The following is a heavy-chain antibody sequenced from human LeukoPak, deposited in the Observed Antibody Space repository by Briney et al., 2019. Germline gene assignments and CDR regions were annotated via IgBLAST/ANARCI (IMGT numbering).Heavy chain of an antibody. CDR3: ARGPITGTTYFDY. CDR1: GCTLSSYS. V-gene: IGHV3-21*01. D-gene: IGHD1-7*01. CDR2: ISSSSSYM. Sequence: GGSLRLSCAASGCTLSSYSRNWVRRAPGKGLEGVSSISSSSSYMYDADAVKGRFTISRDNAKNSLYLQITSLRAEDTAVYYCARGPITGTTYFDYWGQGALVTVSS. J-gene: IGHJ4*02.